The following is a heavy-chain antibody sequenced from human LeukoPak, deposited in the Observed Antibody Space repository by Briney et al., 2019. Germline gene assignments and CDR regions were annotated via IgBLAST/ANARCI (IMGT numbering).Heavy chain of an antibody. V-gene: IGHV4-39*01. CDR3: ARHRSKWLQSSFDY. CDR1: GGSISSSSYY. Sequence: PSETLSLTCSVSGGSISSSSYYWGLIRQPPGKGLEWIGSVYYSGNTYDNPSLKSRVTISVDTSKNQFSLKLNSVTAADTAVYYCARHRSKWLQSSFDYWGQGTLVTVSS. CDR2: VYYSGNT. J-gene: IGHJ4*02. D-gene: IGHD5-24*01.